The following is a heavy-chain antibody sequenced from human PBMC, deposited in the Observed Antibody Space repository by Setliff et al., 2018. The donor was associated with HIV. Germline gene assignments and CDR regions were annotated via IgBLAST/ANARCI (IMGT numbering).Heavy chain of an antibody. D-gene: IGHD3-3*01. J-gene: IGHJ6*03. Sequence: SETLSLTCTVSGGSISSDSYYWGWIRQPPGKGLEWIGSIFYSGSTDYNPSLKSRVTISIDTSKNQFSLKLSSVTAADTAVYYCARARFWSGYYTGDNYYYMDVWGKGTTVTVSS. V-gene: IGHV4-39*07. CDR1: GGSISSDSYY. CDR3: ARARFWSGYYTGDNYYYMDV. CDR2: IFYSGST.